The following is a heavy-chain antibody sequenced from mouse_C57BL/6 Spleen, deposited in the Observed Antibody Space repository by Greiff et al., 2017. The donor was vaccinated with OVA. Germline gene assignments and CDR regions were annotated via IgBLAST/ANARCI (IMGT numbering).Heavy chain of an antibody. J-gene: IGHJ1*03. CDR1: GFSLTSYG. Sequence: VQRVESGPGLVQPSQSLSITCTVSGFSLTSYGVHWVRQSPGKGLEWLGVIWSGGSTDYNAAFIARLSISKDNSKVQVFFKMNSLQADDAAIYYCARNCEWYCDDWGTGTTVTVSA. V-gene: IGHV2-2*01. CDR2: IWSGGST. CDR3: ARNCEWYCDD.